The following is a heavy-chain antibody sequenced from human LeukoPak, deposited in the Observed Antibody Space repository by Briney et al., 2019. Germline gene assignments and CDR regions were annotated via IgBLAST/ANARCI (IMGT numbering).Heavy chain of an antibody. J-gene: IGHJ5*02. CDR2: INPNSGGT. V-gene: IGHV1-2*02. D-gene: IGHD5-12*01. Sequence: ASVKVSCKASGYTFTGYYMHWVRQAPGQGLEWMGWINPNSGGTNYAQKFQGRVTMTRDTSKNQFSLKLSSVTAADTAAYYCARFDQSGYDTRGWFDPWGQGTLVTVSS. CDR3: ARFDQSGYDTRGWFDP. CDR1: GYTFTGYY.